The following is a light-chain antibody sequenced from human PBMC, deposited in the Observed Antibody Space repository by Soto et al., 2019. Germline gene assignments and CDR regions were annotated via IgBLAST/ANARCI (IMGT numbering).Light chain of an antibody. V-gene: IGKV1-27*01. Sequence: DTTMTHSPSSLSASSVNRFTIXFRASQDISNYLAWYQQKPGKVPELLIYTASTLQSGVPSRFSGSGSGTDFTLTISSLQPEDVATYYCQKYNSAPRTFGQGTKVDI. J-gene: IGKJ1*01. CDR1: QDISNY. CDR2: TAS. CDR3: QKYNSAPRT.